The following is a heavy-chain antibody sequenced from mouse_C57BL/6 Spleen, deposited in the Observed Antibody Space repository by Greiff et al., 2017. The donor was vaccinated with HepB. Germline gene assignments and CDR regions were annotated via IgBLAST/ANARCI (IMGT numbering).Heavy chain of an antibody. V-gene: IGHV2-6-1*01. J-gene: IGHJ1*03. CDR1: GFSLTSYG. CDR3: ARQYGSSYVWYFDV. Sequence: VMLVESGPGLVAPSQSLSITCTVSGFSLTSYGVHWVRQPPGKGLEWLVVVWSDGSTTYNSALKSRLSISKDNSKSQVFLKMNSLQTDDTAMYYCARQYGSSYVWYFDVWGTGTTVTVSS. CDR2: VWSDGST. D-gene: IGHD1-1*01.